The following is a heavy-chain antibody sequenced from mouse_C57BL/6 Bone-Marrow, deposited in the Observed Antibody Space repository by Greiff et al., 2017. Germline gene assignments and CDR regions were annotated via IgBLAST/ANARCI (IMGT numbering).Heavy chain of an antibody. V-gene: IGHV1-67*01. CDR3: ARGVGRWYFDY. D-gene: IGHD4-1*01. CDR2: VTTYSGNT. CDR1: SYTFTDYA. J-gene: IGHJ2*01. Sequence: QVQLQQSGPELVRPGVSVKITCKGSSYTFTDYAMHWVKQSHAKSLEWIGVVTTYSGNTNYNQKFKGKATMTVDKSSSTAYMELARLTSEDSAIYYGARGVGRWYFDYWGQGTTLTVSS.